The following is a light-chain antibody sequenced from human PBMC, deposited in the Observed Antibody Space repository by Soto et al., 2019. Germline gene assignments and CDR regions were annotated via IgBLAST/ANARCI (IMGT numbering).Light chain of an antibody. J-gene: IGLJ1*01. Sequence: QSGLTEPASVSRSPGQSITISCTGTSSDVGGYNYVSWYQQHPGKAPKLMIYDVSKRPSGVPDRFSGSKSGNTASLTISGLQAEDEADYYCCSYAGSYTRYVFGTGSKVTVL. CDR3: CSYAGSYTRYV. CDR1: SSDVGGYNY. CDR2: DVS. V-gene: IGLV2-11*01.